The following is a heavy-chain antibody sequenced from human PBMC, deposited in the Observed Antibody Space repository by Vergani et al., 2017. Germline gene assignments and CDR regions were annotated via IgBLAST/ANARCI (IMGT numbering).Heavy chain of an antibody. Sequence: QVQLVESEGGVVQPGRSLTLSCVASGFTFSSHVMHWVRQAPGKGLDWVAVIWYEGSNKYYGDSVKGRITISRDNSKNTLYLQMNILSVEDTAVYYSVRWGNEKRIDSWGQGTLVTVSS. CDR2: IWYEGSNK. CDR3: VRWGNEKRIDS. V-gene: IGHV3-33*04. D-gene: IGHD1-1*01. J-gene: IGHJ5*01. CDR1: GFTFSSHV.